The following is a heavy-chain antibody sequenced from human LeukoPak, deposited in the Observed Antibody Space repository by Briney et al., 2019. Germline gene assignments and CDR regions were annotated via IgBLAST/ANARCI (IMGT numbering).Heavy chain of an antibody. CDR1: GGSFSGYY. CDR2: INHSGST. CDR3: ARDNTISGHYEVGY. V-gene: IGHV4-34*01. Sequence: PSETLSLTCAVYGGSFSGYYWSWIRQPPGKGLEWIGEINHSGSTNYNPSLKSRVTISVGTSKNQFSLKLSSVTAADTAVYYCARDNTISGHYEVGYWGQGTLVTVSS. D-gene: IGHD3-3*01. J-gene: IGHJ4*02.